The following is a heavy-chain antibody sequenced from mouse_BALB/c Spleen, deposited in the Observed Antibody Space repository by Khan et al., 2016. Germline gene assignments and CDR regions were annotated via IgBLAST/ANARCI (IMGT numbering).Heavy chain of an antibody. Sequence: EVQLQESGPGLVKPSQSLSLTSTVTGYSITSDYAWNWIRQFPGNKLEWMGYISYSGTTTYNPSLKSRISITRDTSKNQFFLQLNSVTTEDTATYYCARWLDAMDYWGQGTSVTVSS. CDR1: GYSITSDYA. CDR3: ARWLDAMDY. CDR2: ISYSGTT. J-gene: IGHJ4*01. D-gene: IGHD2-2*01. V-gene: IGHV3-2*02.